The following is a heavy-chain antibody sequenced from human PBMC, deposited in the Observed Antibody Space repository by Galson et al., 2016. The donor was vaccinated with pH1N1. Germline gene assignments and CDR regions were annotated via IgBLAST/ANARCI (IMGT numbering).Heavy chain of an antibody. J-gene: IGHJ6*03. CDR1: GGTFSSYA. V-gene: IGHV1-69*13. Sequence: SVKVSCKASGGTFSSYAISWVRQAPGQGLEWMGRIIPIFGTSNYAQKFQGRVTITADESTSTAYMELSSLRSEDTAVYYCARGGYGDYMDYMDVWGKGTTVTVSS. D-gene: IGHD4-17*01. CDR3: ARGGYGDYMDYMDV. CDR2: IIPIFGTS.